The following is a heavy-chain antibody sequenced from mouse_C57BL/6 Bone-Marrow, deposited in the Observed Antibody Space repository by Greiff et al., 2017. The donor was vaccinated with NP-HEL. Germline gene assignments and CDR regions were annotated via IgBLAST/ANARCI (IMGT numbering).Heavy chain of an antibody. CDR1: GYAFSSSW. Sequence: QVQLQQSGPELVKPGASVKISCKASGYAFSSSWMNWVKQRPGKGLEWIGRIYPGDGATNYNGKFKGKATMTADKSSSTAYMQLSSLTSEDSAVYFCARFCYGCAPDWDFGGWGTGATVTVAS. D-gene: IGHD1-1*01. CDR2: IYPGDGAT. V-gene: IGHV1-82*01. CDR3: ARFCYGCAPDWDFGG. J-gene: IGHJ1*03.